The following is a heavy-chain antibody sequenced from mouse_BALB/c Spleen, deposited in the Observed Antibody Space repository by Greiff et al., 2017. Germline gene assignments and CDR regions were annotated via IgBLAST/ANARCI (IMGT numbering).Heavy chain of an antibody. D-gene: IGHD2-1*01. Sequence: VQLQQSGAELVRPGSSVKISCKASGYAFSSYWMNWVKQRPGQGLEWIGQIYPGDGDTNYNGKFKGKATLTADKSSSTAYMQLSSLTSEDSAVYFCARAGNYLDYFDYWGQGTTLTVSS. CDR2: IYPGDGDT. J-gene: IGHJ2*01. CDR1: GYAFSSYW. CDR3: ARAGNYLDYFDY. V-gene: IGHV1-80*01.